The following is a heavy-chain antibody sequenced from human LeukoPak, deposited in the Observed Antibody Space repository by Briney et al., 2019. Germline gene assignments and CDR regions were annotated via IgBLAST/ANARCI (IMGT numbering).Heavy chain of an antibody. Sequence: SETLSLTCTVSGGSVSSGSYFWSWIRQPPGKGLEWIVFIYYNGNTNSSPSLKSRVTISVDTSKSQFSLKLTSVTAADTAVYYCARGYRSSWYQVDYWGQGTLVTVSS. J-gene: IGHJ4*02. CDR3: ARGYRSSWYQVDY. V-gene: IGHV4-61*01. D-gene: IGHD6-13*01. CDR2: IYYNGNT. CDR1: GGSVSSGSYF.